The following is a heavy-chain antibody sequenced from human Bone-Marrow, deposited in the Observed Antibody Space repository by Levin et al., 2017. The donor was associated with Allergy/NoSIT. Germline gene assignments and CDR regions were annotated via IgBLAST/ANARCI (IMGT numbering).Heavy chain of an antibody. Sequence: SVKVSCKASGGTFSSYAISWVRQAPGQGLEWMGGIIPIFGTANYAQKFQGRVTITADESTSTAYMELSSLRSEDTAVYYCARVRLRGGTLTNAFDYWGQGTLVTVSS. J-gene: IGHJ4*02. CDR1: GGTFSSYA. D-gene: IGHD1-26*01. V-gene: IGHV1-69*13. CDR3: ARVRLRGGTLTNAFDY. CDR2: IIPIFGTA.